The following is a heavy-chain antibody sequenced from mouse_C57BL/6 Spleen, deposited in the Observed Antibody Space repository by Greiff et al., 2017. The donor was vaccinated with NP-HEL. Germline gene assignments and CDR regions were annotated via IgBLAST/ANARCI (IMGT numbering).Heavy chain of an antibody. D-gene: IGHD2-1*01. V-gene: IGHV3-6*01. J-gene: IGHJ2*01. CDR2: ISYDGSN. Sequence: VQLKESGPGLVKPSQSLSLTCSVTGYSITSGYYWNWIRQFPGNKLEWMGYISYDGSNNYNPSLKNRISITRDTSKNQFFLKLNSVTTEDTATYYCARDHGNYDFDYWGQGTTLTVSS. CDR3: ARDHGNYDFDY. CDR1: GYSITSGYY.